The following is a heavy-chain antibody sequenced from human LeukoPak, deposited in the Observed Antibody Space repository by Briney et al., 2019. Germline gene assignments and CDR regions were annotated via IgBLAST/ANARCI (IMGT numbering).Heavy chain of an antibody. J-gene: IGHJ3*02. Sequence: GGSLRLSCVASGFPFSSYWMTWVRQAPGKGLEWVSSISSSSSYIYYADSVKGRFTISRDNAKNSLYLQMNSLRAEDTAVYYCARVGYYDSSGYRAFDIWGQGTMVTVSS. CDR3: ARVGYYDSSGYRAFDI. CDR1: GFPFSSYW. V-gene: IGHV3-21*01. CDR2: ISSSSSYI. D-gene: IGHD3-22*01.